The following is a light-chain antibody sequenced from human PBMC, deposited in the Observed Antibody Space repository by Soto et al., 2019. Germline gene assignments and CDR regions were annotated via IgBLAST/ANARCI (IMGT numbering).Light chain of an antibody. Sequence: EIVMTQSQDYLSVSPGEIATLSCRASQSVSGNFLAWYQVKPGQAPRLVVYGASTRASGFPDRFSGSGSGTDFTLTISRLEPEDFAVYYCQQYGSSGTFGQGAKVDIK. V-gene: IGKV3-20*01. J-gene: IGKJ1*01. CDR2: GAS. CDR3: QQYGSSGT. CDR1: QSVSGNF.